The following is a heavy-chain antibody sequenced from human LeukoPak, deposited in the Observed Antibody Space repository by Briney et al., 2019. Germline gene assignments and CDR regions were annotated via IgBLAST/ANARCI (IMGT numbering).Heavy chain of an antibody. CDR2: IYYSGST. J-gene: IGHJ5*02. CDR1: GGSITTNNYY. V-gene: IGHV4-31*03. Sequence: PSETLSLTCTVSGGSITTNNYYWTWIRQHPGKGLEWIGYIYYSGSTYYNPSLNSRVTISVDTSKNQFSLKLSSVTAADTAVYYCARWNLWGGWFDPWGQGTLVTVSS. CDR3: ARWNLWGGWFDP. D-gene: IGHD3-16*01.